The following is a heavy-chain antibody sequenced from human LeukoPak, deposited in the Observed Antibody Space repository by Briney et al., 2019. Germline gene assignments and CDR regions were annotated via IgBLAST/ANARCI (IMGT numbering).Heavy chain of an antibody. CDR1: GFTFSSYG. CDR2: IRYDGSNK. V-gene: IGHV3-30*02. J-gene: IGHJ4*02. Sequence: GGSLRLSCAASGFTFSSYGMHWVRQAPGKGLEWVAFIRYDGSNKYYADSVKGRLTISRDNSKNTLYLQMNSLRAEDTAVYYCAKDQGGCSSTSCPFDYWGQGTLVTVSS. CDR3: AKDQGGCSSTSCPFDY. D-gene: IGHD2-2*01.